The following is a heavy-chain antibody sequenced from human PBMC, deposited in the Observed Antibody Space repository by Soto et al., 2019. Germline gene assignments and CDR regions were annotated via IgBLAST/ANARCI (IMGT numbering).Heavy chain of an antibody. CDR2: IYHSGTT. CDR3: ARHVAVPRTRGFDY. J-gene: IGHJ4*02. Sequence: QVQLQESGPGLVKPSGTLSLTCAVSGASISDNWWSWVRQPPGKGLEWIGEIYHSGTTTYNPSLKSRVIISVDKSAIQISLTLNPVTAADTAIYYCARHVAVPRTRGFDYWGQGTPVTVSS. V-gene: IGHV4-4*02. CDR1: GASISDNW. D-gene: IGHD2-15*01.